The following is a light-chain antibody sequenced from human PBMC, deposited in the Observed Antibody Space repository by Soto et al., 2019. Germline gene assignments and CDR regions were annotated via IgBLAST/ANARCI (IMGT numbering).Light chain of an antibody. CDR3: SSYTTTSTPFV. V-gene: IGLV2-14*01. Sequence: QSVLTQPASVSGSPGQSITISCTGTNSDVGGYNYVSWYQQHPGKAPKLMIYEVSNRPSGVSNRFSGSKSGNTASLTISGLQAEDEAEYYCSSYTTTSTPFVFGTGTKVTVL. CDR1: NSDVGGYNY. J-gene: IGLJ1*01. CDR2: EVS.